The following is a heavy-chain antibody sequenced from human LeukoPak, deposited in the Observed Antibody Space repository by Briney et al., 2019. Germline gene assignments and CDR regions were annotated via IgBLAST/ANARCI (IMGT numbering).Heavy chain of an antibody. CDR2: FDPEDGET. CDR1: GYTLTELS. D-gene: IGHD3-10*01. J-gene: IGHJ6*02. Sequence: ASVKVSCKVSGYTLTELSMHWVRQAPGKGLEWMGGFDPEDGETIYAQKFQGRVTVTEDTSTDTAYMELSSLRSEDTAVYYCATAALWFGASRAYYYYGMDVWGQGTTVTVSS. V-gene: IGHV1-24*01. CDR3: ATAALWFGASRAYYYYGMDV.